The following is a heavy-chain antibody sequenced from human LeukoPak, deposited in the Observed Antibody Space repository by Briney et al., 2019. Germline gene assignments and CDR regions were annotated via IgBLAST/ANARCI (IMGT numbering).Heavy chain of an antibody. CDR2: IRYDGSNK. J-gene: IGHJ5*02. Sequence: PGGSLRLSCAASGFTFSSYGMHWVRQAPGKGLEWVAFIRYDGSNKYYADSVKGRFTISRDNSKNTLYLQMNSLRAEDTAVYYCAKDLLYSRYNWFDPWGQGTLVTVSS. CDR1: GFTFSSYG. D-gene: IGHD6-13*01. CDR3: AKDLLYSRYNWFDP. V-gene: IGHV3-30*02.